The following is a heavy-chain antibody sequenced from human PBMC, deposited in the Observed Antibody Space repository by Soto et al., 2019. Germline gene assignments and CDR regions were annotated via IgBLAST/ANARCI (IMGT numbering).Heavy chain of an antibody. J-gene: IGHJ4*02. Sequence: PSETLSLTCTVSGGSISSGDYYWSWIRQPPGKGLEWIGEISQSGNTNYSPSLKSRVSISIDTSKKQFSLNLASVSAADTAVYYCARAPKVSGSSQTRPDFWGQGTLVTVSS. CDR1: GGSISSGDYY. CDR2: ISQSGNT. CDR3: ARAPKVSGSSQTRPDF. V-gene: IGHV4-39*07. D-gene: IGHD6-6*01.